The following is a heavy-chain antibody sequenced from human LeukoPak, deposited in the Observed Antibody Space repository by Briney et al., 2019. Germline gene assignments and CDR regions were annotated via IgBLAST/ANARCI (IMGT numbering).Heavy chain of an antibody. CDR1: GFTFSSYG. D-gene: IGHD3-22*01. V-gene: IGHV3-30*02. CDR2: IRYDGSNK. CDR3: AKTVFASYYDSSGRLALDY. J-gene: IGHJ4*02. Sequence: PGGSLRLSCAASGFTFSSYGMHWVRQAPGKGLEWVAFIRYDGSNKYYADSVKGRFTISRDNSKNTLYLQMNSLRAEDTAVYYCAKTVFASYYDSSGRLALDYWGQGTLVTVSS.